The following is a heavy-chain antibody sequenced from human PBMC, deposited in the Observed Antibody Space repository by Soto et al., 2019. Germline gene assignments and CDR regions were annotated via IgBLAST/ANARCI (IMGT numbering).Heavy chain of an antibody. V-gene: IGHV1-69*01. CDR3: SRSGTFPGL. D-gene: IGHD6-25*01. CDR2: IIPIFSSR. J-gene: IGHJ6*02. Sequence: QVQLVQSGAEVKKPGSSVKVSCKTSRDTFNKYAFNWVRQAPGQGLEWMGWIIPIFSSRNYAEKFQGRVTITADDSTSTAYLGPKNLGFGDTALYYCSRSGTFPGLLGQGTTVTVSS. CDR1: RDTFNKYA.